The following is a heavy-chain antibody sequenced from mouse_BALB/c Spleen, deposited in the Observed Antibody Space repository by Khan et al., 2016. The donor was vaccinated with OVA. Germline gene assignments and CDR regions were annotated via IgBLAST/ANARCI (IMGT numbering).Heavy chain of an antibody. CDR3: ARGNYYGYYFDY. CDR2: ISYSGVT. D-gene: IGHD1-1*01. V-gene: IGHV3-2*02. J-gene: IGHJ2*01. Sequence: VTLDESGPGLVKPSQSLSLTCTVTGYSITSGYAWNWFRQFPGNKLEWMGYISYSGVTSYTPSLKSRISITRDTSKNQFFLQLTSVTTEDTATYYCARGNYYGYYFDYWGQGTTLTVAS. CDR1: GYSITSGYA.